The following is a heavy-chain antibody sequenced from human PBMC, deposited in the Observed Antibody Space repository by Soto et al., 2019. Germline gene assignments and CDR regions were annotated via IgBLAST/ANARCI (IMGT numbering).Heavy chain of an antibody. CDR3: ARDREWEIEHWFDP. CDR1: GYTFTGYY. D-gene: IGHD1-26*01. Sequence: SVKVSCKASGYTFTGYYMHWVRQAPGQGLEWMGWINPNSGGTNYAQKFQGWVTMTRDTSISTAYMELSRLRSDDTAVYYCARDREWEIEHWFDPWGQGTLVNVSS. J-gene: IGHJ5*02. V-gene: IGHV1-2*04. CDR2: INPNSGGT.